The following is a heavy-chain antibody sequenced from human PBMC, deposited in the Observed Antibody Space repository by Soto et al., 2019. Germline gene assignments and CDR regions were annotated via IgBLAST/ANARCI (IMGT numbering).Heavy chain of an antibody. CDR1: GYTFTSYG. CDR2: ISAYNGNT. Sequence: QVQLVQSGAEVKKPGASVKVSCKASGYTFTSYGISWVRQAPGQGLEWMGWISAYNGNTNYAQKLQGRVTMTTDTAAITAYMELRSVRCDDTAVYYCARGWAAAGPFAYWGQGALVTVSS. CDR3: ARGWAAAGPFAY. V-gene: IGHV1-18*01. J-gene: IGHJ4*02. D-gene: IGHD6-13*01.